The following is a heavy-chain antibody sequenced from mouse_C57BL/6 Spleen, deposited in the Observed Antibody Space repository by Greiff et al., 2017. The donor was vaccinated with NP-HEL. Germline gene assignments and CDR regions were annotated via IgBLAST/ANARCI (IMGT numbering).Heavy chain of an antibody. CDR1: GYTFTSYW. D-gene: IGHD1-1*01. Sequence: VQLQQPGAELVKPGASVKLSCKASGYTFTSYWMHWVKQRPGPGLEWIGMIHPNSGSTNYNEKFKSKATLTVDKSSSTAYMQLSNLTSEDSAVYYCARGRYYGSSYRWYFDVWGTGTTVTVSS. CDR3: ARGRYYGSSYRWYFDV. V-gene: IGHV1-64*01. CDR2: IHPNSGST. J-gene: IGHJ1*03.